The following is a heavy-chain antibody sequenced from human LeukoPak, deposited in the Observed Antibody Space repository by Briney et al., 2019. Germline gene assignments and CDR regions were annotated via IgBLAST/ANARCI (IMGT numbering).Heavy chain of an antibody. D-gene: IGHD3-3*01. Sequence: SETLSLTCTVSGGSISSSSYYWGWIRQPPGKGLEWIGSIYYSGSTNYNPSLKSRVTISVDTSKNQFSLKLSSVTAADTAVYYCARAYYDFWSGYYHNDAFDIWGQGTMVTVSS. CDR1: GGSISSSSYY. CDR3: ARAYYDFWSGYYHNDAFDI. J-gene: IGHJ3*02. V-gene: IGHV4-39*07. CDR2: IYYSGST.